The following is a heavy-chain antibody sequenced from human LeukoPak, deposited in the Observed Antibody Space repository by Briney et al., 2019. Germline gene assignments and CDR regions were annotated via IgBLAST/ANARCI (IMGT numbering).Heavy chain of an antibody. D-gene: IGHD1-26*01. J-gene: IGHJ4*02. Sequence: GGSLRLSCAASGFTFSSYAMSWVRQAPXXXXEWVSAISGSGGSTYYADSVKGRFTISRDNSKNTLYLQMNSLRAEDTAVYYCAPHGATTDYWGQGTLVTVSS. V-gene: IGHV3-23*01. CDR2: ISGSGGST. CDR3: APHGATTDY. CDR1: GFTFSSYA.